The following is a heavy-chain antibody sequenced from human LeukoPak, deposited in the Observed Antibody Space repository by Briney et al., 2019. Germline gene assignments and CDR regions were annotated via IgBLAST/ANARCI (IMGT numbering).Heavy chain of an antibody. J-gene: IGHJ6*03. CDR1: GYTFTSYD. V-gene: IGHV1-8*01. Sequence: ASVKVSCKASGYTFTSYDINWVRQATGQGLEWMGWMNPNSGNTGYAQKFQGRVTMTRNTSISTAYMELSSLRSDDTAVYYCARWLTPGYSSSWYQSWYYMDVWGKGTTVTVSS. D-gene: IGHD6-13*01. CDR2: MNPNSGNT. CDR3: ARWLTPGYSSSWYQSWYYMDV.